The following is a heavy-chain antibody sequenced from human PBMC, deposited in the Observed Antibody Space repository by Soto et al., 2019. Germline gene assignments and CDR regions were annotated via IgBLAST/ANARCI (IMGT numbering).Heavy chain of an antibody. J-gene: IGHJ6*02. V-gene: IGHV4-34*02. CDR3: ARYEYGNSLYGVDV. D-gene: IGHD1-7*01. Sequence: QVHLQQRGAGLLKPSETLSLNCVVSGESFSGYYWSWIRQTPGMGLEWIGEVDHPGSTTYNPSLKNRASLAIDPSKILFSLEQTSVTAADTALYFCARYEYGNSLYGVDVWGQGTRVTVSS. CDR1: GESFSGYY. CDR2: VDHPGST.